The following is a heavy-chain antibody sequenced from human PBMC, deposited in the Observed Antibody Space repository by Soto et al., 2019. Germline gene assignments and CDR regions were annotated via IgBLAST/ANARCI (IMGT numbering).Heavy chain of an antibody. D-gene: IGHD3-9*01. CDR2: MHHTGST. Sequence: SETLSLTCSFSGDSVASHYVTWIRQSPEKGLEWIGEMHHTGSTNYNPSLKSRLTISVDKSKNQFSLKLSSVTAADTAVYYCARGRSLRYSDWSYYYYGMDVWGQGTTVTVSS. CDR1: GDSVASHY. J-gene: IGHJ6*02. V-gene: IGHV4-59*02. CDR3: ARGRSLRYSDWSYYYYGMDV.